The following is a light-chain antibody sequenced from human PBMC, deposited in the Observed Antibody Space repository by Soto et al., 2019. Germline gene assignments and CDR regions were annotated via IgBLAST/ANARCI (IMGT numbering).Light chain of an antibody. Sequence: EIVLTQSPGTLSLSPGERATLSCRASQSVSSSYLAWYQQKPGQAPRLLIYGASSRATGIPDRFSGSGSGTDFILTISRLEPEDFAVYYCQQYGSSGYTFGQGTKLENK. V-gene: IGKV3-20*01. J-gene: IGKJ2*01. CDR2: GAS. CDR3: QQYGSSGYT. CDR1: QSVSSSY.